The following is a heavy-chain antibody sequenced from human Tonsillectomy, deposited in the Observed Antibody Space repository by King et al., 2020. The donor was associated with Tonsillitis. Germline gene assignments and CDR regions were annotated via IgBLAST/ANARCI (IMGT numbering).Heavy chain of an antibody. CDR3: ARIYSGSLGSAY. CDR1: GGSVSSGSYY. CDR2: IYYSGST. V-gene: IGHV4-61*01. D-gene: IGHD1-26*01. J-gene: IGHJ4*02. Sequence: QLQESGPGLVKPSETLSLTCTVSGGSVSSGSYYWSWIRQPPGKGLEWIGYIYYSGSTNYNPSLKSRVTISVDTSKNQFSLKLSSVTAADTAVYYCARIYSGSLGSAYWGQGTLVTVSS.